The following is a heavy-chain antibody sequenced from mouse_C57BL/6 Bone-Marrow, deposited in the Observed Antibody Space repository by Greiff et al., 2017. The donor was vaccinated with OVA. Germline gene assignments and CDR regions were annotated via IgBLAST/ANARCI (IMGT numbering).Heavy chain of an antibody. CDR3: AREGGWLPVAY. J-gene: IGHJ3*01. CDR1: GYTFTSYW. Sequence: VQLQQPGAELVMPGASVKLSCKASGYTFTSYWMHWVKQRPGQGLEWIGEIDPSDSYTNYNQKFKGKSTLTGDKSSSTAYMQLSSLTSEDSAVYYCAREGGWLPVAYWGQGTLVTVSA. CDR2: IDPSDSYT. D-gene: IGHD2-3*01. V-gene: IGHV1-69*01.